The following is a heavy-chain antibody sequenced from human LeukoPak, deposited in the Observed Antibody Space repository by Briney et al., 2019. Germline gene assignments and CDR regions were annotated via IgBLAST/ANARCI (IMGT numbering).Heavy chain of an antibody. CDR2: IYHSGST. V-gene: IGHV4-30-2*01. J-gene: IGHJ4*02. CDR1: GGSISSGSYY. CDR3: ARGSITYYVDY. D-gene: IGHD3-3*01. Sequence: SETLSLTCTVSGGSISSGSYYWSWIRQPPGKGLEWIGYIYHSGSTYYNPSLKSRVTISVDRSKNQFSLKLSSVTAADTAVYYCARGSITYYVDYWGQGTLVTVSS.